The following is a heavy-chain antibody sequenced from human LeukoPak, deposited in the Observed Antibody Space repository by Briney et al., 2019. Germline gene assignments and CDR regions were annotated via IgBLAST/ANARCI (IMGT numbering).Heavy chain of an antibody. CDR3: AREGNRRAFDI. Sequence: GGSLRLSCAASGFTYSNYWMSWVRQAPGKGLEWVANIKQDETEKDYVDSVKGRFTISRDNAKNSLYLQMNSLRNEDTAVYYCAREGNRRAFDIWGQGTMVTASS. D-gene: IGHD1-14*01. J-gene: IGHJ3*02. CDR2: IKQDETEK. V-gene: IGHV3-7*01. CDR1: GFTYSNYW.